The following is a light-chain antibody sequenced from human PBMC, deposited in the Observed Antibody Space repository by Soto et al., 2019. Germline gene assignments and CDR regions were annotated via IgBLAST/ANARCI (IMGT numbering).Light chain of an antibody. Sequence: QSVLTQPPSASGSPGQSVTISCTGTSSDVGAYDYVSWYQQHPGKAPKLMIYEINKRPSGVPDRFSGSKSGNTASLTVSGLQAEDEADYYCSSFAGSNNFPYVFXTGTKV. CDR2: EIN. CDR1: SSDVGAYDY. CDR3: SSFAGSNNFPYV. V-gene: IGLV2-8*01. J-gene: IGLJ1*01.